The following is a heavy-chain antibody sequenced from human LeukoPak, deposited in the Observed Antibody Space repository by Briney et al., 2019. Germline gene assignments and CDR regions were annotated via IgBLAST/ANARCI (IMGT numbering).Heavy chain of an antibody. V-gene: IGHV1-2*02. J-gene: IGHJ4*02. Sequence: ASVKVSCKASGYTFTGYYMHWVRQAPGQGLEWMGWINPNSGGTNYAQKFQGRATMTRDTSISTAYMELSRLRSDDTAVYYCARGATGCSGGSCYVYWGQGTLVTVSS. CDR3: ARGATGCSGGSCYVY. CDR1: GYTFTGYY. CDR2: INPNSGGT. D-gene: IGHD2-15*01.